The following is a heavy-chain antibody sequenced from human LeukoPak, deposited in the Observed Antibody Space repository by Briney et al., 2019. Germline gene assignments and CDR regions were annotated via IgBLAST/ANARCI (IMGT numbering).Heavy chain of an antibody. CDR1: GFTFSSYG. CDR2: ISYDGSNK. V-gene: IGHV3-30*18. CDR3: AKGTPITMIVVVVD. Sequence: GGSLRLSSAASGFTFSSYGMHWVRQAPGKGLEWVAVISYDGSNKYYADSVKGRFTISRDNSKNTLYLQMNSLRAEDTAVYYCAKGTPITMIVVVVDWGQGTLVTVSS. J-gene: IGHJ4*02. D-gene: IGHD3-22*01.